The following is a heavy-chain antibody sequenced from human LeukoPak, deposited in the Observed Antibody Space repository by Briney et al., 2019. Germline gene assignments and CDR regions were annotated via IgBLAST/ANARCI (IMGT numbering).Heavy chain of an antibody. CDR1: GGTFSSHS. J-gene: IGHJ4*02. Sequence: SVKVSCKASGGTFSSHSFNWVRQAPGQGLEWMGGIIPTSSTTKYAQKFQGRVTITADESTSTVFMELSSLRPEDTAVYYCARPRTYYDSWSGYPPFDYWGQGTLVTVSS. D-gene: IGHD3-3*01. CDR2: IIPTSSTT. CDR3: ARPRTYYDSWSGYPPFDY. V-gene: IGHV1-69*13.